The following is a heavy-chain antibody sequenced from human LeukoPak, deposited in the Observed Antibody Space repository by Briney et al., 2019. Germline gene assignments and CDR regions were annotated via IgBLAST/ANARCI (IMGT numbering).Heavy chain of an antibody. CDR1: GFTFSSYW. J-gene: IGHJ4*02. Sequence: GGSLRLSCAASGFTFSSYWMSWVRQAPGKGLEWVANIKQDGSEKYYVDSVKGRFTISRDNAKNSLYLQMNSLRAEDTAVYYCARDMARGGYDRWSDYWGQGTLVTVSA. CDR3: ARDMARGGYDRWSDY. D-gene: IGHD5-12*01. V-gene: IGHV3-7*05. CDR2: IKQDGSEK.